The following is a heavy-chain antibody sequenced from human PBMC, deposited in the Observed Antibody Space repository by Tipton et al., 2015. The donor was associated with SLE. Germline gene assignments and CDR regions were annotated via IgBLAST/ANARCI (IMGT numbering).Heavy chain of an antibody. J-gene: IGHJ4*02. CDR3: ARDKQTYCYGSGSYTPFVY. CDR2: INHSEST. Sequence: TLSLTCAVYGGSFSGYYWSWIRQPPGKGLEWIGEINHSESTNYNPSLKSRVTISVDTSKNQFSLKLSSVTAADTAVYYCARDKQTYCYGSGSYTPFVYWGQETLVTVSS. CDR1: GGSFSGYY. D-gene: IGHD3-10*01. V-gene: IGHV4-34*01.